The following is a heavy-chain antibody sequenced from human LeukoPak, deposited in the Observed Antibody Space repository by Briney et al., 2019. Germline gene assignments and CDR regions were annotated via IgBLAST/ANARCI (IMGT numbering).Heavy chain of an antibody. D-gene: IGHD6-19*01. V-gene: IGHV1-2*06. CDR1: GYTFTGYY. J-gene: IGHJ4*02. CDR3: ARLLLGIAVAVNDY. CDR2: INPNSGGT. Sequence: ASVKVSCKGSGYTFTGYYMHWVRQAPGQGGEWMGRINPNSGGTNYEQKFQGRVSITRDTSKSTAYIELSTLRSDDTAVYYCARLLLGIAVAVNDYWGQGTLVTVSS.